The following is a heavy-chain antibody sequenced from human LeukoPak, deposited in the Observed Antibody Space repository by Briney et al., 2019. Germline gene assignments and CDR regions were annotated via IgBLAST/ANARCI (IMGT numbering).Heavy chain of an antibody. CDR2: ISYDGSNK. Sequence: GGSLRLSCAASGFTFSSYAMHWVRQAPGKGLEWVAVISYDGSNKYYADSVKGRFTISRDNSKNTLYLQMNSLRAEDTAVYYCAREYYYDSSGYGSFGYWGQGTLVTVSS. V-gene: IGHV3-30-3*01. J-gene: IGHJ4*02. CDR3: AREYYYDSSGYGSFGY. D-gene: IGHD3-22*01. CDR1: GFTFSSYA.